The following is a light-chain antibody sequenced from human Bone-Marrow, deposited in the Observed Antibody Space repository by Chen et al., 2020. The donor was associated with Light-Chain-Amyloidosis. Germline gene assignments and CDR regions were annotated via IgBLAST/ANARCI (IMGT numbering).Light chain of an antibody. CDR2: VDSDGSH. J-gene: IGLJ2*01. V-gene: IGLV4-69*01. CDR1: SEHSAYA. CDR3: QTWGTGIRV. Sequence: QLVLTQSPSASTSLGASVKLTCTLSSEHSAYAIAWHQQQPEKGPRFLMKVDSDGSHIKGDGIPDRFSGSRSGAERYLTSSSLRSEDEAVYYCQTWGTGIRVFGRGTKLTVL.